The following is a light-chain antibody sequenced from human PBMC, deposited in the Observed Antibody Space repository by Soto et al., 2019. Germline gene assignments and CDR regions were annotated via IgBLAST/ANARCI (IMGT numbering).Light chain of an antibody. V-gene: IGKV1-5*01. Sequence: EIQMTQSPSTLSASVGDRVTITCRASQTISTWMAWYQQKPGKAPKLLVYDASTLQSGVASRFSGSGSGTEFTLIISGLQPDDSATYYCQQYTNTNNPWMFGQGTKVDI. CDR1: QTISTW. J-gene: IGKJ1*01. CDR3: QQYTNTNNPWM. CDR2: DAS.